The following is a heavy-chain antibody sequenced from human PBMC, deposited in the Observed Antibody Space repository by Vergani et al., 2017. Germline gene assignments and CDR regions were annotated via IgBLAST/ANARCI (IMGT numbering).Heavy chain of an antibody. CDR3: ARGIAVAGDXFDY. CDR1: GFTFSTYA. J-gene: IGHJ4*02. Sequence: EVQLLESGGGLVQPGGSLRLSCAASGFTFSTYAMSWVRQAPGKGLEWVSGISGSGGSTYYADSVKGRFTISRDNAKNSLYLQMNSLRAEDTAVYYCARGIAVAGDXFDYWGQGTLVTVSS. V-gene: IGHV3-23*01. D-gene: IGHD6-19*01. CDR2: ISGSGGST.